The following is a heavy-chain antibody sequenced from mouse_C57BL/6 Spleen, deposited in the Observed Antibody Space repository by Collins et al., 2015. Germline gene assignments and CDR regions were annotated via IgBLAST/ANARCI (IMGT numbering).Heavy chain of an antibody. CDR3: ARWGVAENYFDY. V-gene: IGHV1-26*01. CDR1: GYTFTDYY. Sequence: EVQLQQSGPELVKPGASVKISCKASGYTFTDYYMNWVKQSHGKSLEWIGDINPNNGGTSYNQKFKGKATLTVDKSSSTAYMELRSLTSEDSAVYYCARWGVAENYFDYWGQGTTLTVSS. D-gene: IGHD1-1*02. CDR2: INPNNGGT. J-gene: IGHJ2*01.